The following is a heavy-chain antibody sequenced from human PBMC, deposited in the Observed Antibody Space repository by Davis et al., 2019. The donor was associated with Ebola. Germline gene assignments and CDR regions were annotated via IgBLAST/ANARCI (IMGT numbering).Heavy chain of an antibody. D-gene: IGHD3-3*01. CDR1: GFTFSSYA. V-gene: IGHV3-23*01. CDR2: MSGSGVTT. Sequence: GESLKISCAASGFTFSSYAMNWVRQAPGKGLEWVSVMSGSGVTTYYADSVKGRFTISRDNSKKTLYLQMNSLRAEDTAVYYCAKSGLSFGVVKYHYGMDVWGKGTTVTVSS. J-gene: IGHJ6*04. CDR3: AKSGLSFGVVKYHYGMDV.